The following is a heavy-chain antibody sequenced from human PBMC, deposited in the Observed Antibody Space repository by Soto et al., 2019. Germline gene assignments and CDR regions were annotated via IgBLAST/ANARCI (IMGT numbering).Heavy chain of an antibody. CDR3: AKEGVIVVVPAANWFDP. CDR2: ISGSGGST. V-gene: IGHV3-23*01. J-gene: IGHJ5*02. CDR1: GFTFSSYA. D-gene: IGHD2-2*01. Sequence: SLRLSCAASGFTFSSYAMSWVRQAPGKGLEWVSAISGSGGSTYYADSVKGRFTISRDNSKNTLYLQMNSLRAEDTAVYYCAKEGVIVVVPAANWFDPWGQGTLVTVSS.